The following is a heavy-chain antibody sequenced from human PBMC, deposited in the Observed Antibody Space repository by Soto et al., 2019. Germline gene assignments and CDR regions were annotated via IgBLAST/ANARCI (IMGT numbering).Heavy chain of an antibody. J-gene: IGHJ4*02. CDR1: GFTFSSYA. Sequence: PGGSLSLSCAASGFTFSSYAMHWVRQAPGKGLEWVAVISSDGSNKYYADSVKGRFTISRDNSKNTLYLQMNSLRAEDTAVYYCAREGGYSYRGYYFDYWGQGTLVTVSS. D-gene: IGHD5-18*01. V-gene: IGHV3-30-3*01. CDR3: AREGGYSYRGYYFDY. CDR2: ISSDGSNK.